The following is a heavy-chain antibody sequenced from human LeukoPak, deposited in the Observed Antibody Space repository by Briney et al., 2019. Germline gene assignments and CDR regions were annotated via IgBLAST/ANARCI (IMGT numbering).Heavy chain of an antibody. D-gene: IGHD2-2*01. J-gene: IGHJ4*02. CDR1: GFTFSSYA. CDR2: ISNSGGDT. Sequence: GGSLRLSCAASGFTFSSYATSWVRQAPGKGLEWVSAISNSGGDTSYSDSVKGRFTISRDNSKSTLYLQMNSLRAEDTAIYYCSTWNYVEYWGQGTLVTVFS. V-gene: IGHV3-23*01. CDR3: STWNYVEY.